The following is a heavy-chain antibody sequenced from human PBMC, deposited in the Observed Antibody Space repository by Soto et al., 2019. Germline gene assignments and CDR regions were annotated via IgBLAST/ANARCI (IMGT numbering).Heavy chain of an antibody. V-gene: IGHV4-39*01. CDR2: IYYSGST. CDR1: GGSISSSSYY. D-gene: IGHD3-9*01. J-gene: IGHJ4*02. Sequence: QLQLQESGPGLVKPSETLSLTCTVSGGSISSSSYYWGWIRQPPGKGLEWIGSIYYSGSTYYYPSLKSRVTISVDTSKNQFSLKLRSVTAADTAVYYCARQPRYYDILTGYYISLFFDYWGQGTLVTVSS. CDR3: ARQPRYYDILTGYYISLFFDY.